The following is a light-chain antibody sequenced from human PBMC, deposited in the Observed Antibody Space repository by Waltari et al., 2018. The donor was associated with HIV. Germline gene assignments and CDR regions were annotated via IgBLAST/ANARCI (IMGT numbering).Light chain of an antibody. CDR1: QSVKNH. CDR3: QESYNMPYT. Sequence: DIQMTQSPSSLSASVGDSVTITCRASQSVKNHLNWYQQKEGKAPKVLIYAASSLQSGVPSRFSGSGSGTDFTLTINSLQPEDSATYLCQESYNMPYTFGQGTKLEIK. V-gene: IGKV1-39*01. CDR2: AAS. J-gene: IGKJ2*01.